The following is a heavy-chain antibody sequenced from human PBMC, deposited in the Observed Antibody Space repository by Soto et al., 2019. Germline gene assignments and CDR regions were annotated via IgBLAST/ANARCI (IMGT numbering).Heavy chain of an antibody. D-gene: IGHD3-3*01. Sequence: PSETLSLTCAVSGGSISSSYWWNWVRQPPGKGLEWIGKIYHSGSTNYNPSLKNRVTTSVDKSNNQFSLRLSSVTAADTAVYFCVTSPNYDFWRDGGRHYYFDYWGQGTLVTAPQ. CDR3: VTSPNYDFWRDGGRHYYFDY. CDR2: IYHSGST. CDR1: GGSISSSYW. J-gene: IGHJ4*02. V-gene: IGHV4-4*02.